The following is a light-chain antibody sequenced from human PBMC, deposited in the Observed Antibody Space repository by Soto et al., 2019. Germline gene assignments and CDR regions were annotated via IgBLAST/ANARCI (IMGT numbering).Light chain of an antibody. CDR2: QDS. Sequence: SYELTQPPSVSVSPGQTXSITCSGDKLGDKYACWYQQKPGQSPVLVIYQDSKRPSGIPERFSGSNSGNTATLTISGTQAMDEADYYCQAWDSSTVVFGGGTKLTVL. V-gene: IGLV3-1*01. J-gene: IGLJ2*01. CDR3: QAWDSSTVV. CDR1: KLGDKY.